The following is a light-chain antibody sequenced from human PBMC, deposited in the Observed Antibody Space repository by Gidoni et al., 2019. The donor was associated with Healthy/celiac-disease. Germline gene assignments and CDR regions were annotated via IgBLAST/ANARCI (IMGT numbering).Light chain of an antibody. CDR1: QSISSW. V-gene: IGKV1-5*03. CDR2: KAS. CDR3: QQYNSPMYT. J-gene: IGKJ2*01. Sequence: DIPMPPSPSTLSASVGDRVTITCRASQSISSWLAWYQQKPGKAPKLLIYKASSLESGVPSRFSGSGSGTEFTLTISSLQPDDFATYYCQQYNSPMYTFGQGTKLEIK.